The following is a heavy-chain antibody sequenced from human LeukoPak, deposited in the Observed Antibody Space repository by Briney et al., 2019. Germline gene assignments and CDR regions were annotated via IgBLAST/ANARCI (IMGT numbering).Heavy chain of an antibody. D-gene: IGHD6-19*01. Sequence: SETLSLTCTVSGGSISSYYWSWIRQPPGKGLEWIGYIYYSGSTNYNPSLKSRATISVDTSKNQFSLKLSSVTAADTAVYYCARLPYSSGRTDAFDIWGQGTMVTVSS. CDR3: ARLPYSSGRTDAFDI. J-gene: IGHJ3*02. CDR1: GGSISSYY. CDR2: IYYSGST. V-gene: IGHV4-59*08.